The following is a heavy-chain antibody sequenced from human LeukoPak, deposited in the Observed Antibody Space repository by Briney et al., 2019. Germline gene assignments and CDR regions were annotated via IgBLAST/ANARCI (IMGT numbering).Heavy chain of an antibody. Sequence: GGSLRLSCAASGFTFSTYALSWVGKAPGKGLEWVSGISGSGDSTNYADSVKGRFTISRDNSKNTQYLQMNSLRAEDTAVYYCARGSYNPFDYWGQGTLVTVSS. J-gene: IGHJ4*02. V-gene: IGHV3-23*01. D-gene: IGHD3-16*01. CDR3: ARGSYNPFDY. CDR1: GFTFSTYA. CDR2: ISGSGDST.